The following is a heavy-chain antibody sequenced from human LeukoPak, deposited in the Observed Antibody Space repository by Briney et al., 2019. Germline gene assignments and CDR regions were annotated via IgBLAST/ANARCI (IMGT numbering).Heavy chain of an antibody. D-gene: IGHD6-13*01. J-gene: IGHJ5*02. CDR2: IYYTGST. CDR3: AVGGGIAAAGTRASYNWFDP. V-gene: IGHV4-61*08. CDR1: GGSVSSGGFY. Sequence: SETLSLTCTVSGGSVSSGGFYWSWIRQPPGKGLEWIGDIYYTGSTNFNPSFKSRVTISVDTSKNQFSLKLSSVTAADAAVYYCAVGGGIAAAGTRASYNWFDPWGQGTLVTVSS.